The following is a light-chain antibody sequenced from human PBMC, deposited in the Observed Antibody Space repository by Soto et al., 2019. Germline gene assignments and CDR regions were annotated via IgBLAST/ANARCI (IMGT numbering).Light chain of an antibody. Sequence: DIQMTQSPSTLSASVGDRVTITCRASQSISSWLACYQQKPGQAPKLLIYDASSLESGVPSRFSGSGSGTEFTINISSLQPDDFATYDCQPYNSYPWTFGQGNKVEIK. V-gene: IGKV1-5*01. CDR3: QPYNSYPWT. CDR2: DAS. J-gene: IGKJ1*01. CDR1: QSISSW.